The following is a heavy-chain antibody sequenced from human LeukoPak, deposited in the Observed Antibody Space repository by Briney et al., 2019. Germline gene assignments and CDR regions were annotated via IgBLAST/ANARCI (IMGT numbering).Heavy chain of an antibody. J-gene: IGHJ5*02. Sequence: SETLSLTCTVSGGSISSGAYYWTWIRQPAGKGLEWIVRIYRSGSTNYNPSLKSRVTISVDTSKSQFSLKLSSVTAADTAVYYCARASFEYSSSRHLEWLDPWGQGTLVTVSS. CDR2: IYRSGST. CDR1: GGSISSGAYY. V-gene: IGHV4-61*02. CDR3: ARASFEYSSSRHLEWLDP. D-gene: IGHD6-6*01.